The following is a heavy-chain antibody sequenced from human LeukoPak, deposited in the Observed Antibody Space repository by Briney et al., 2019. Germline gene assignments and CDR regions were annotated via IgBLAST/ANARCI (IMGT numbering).Heavy chain of an antibody. J-gene: IGHJ4*02. CDR1: GYTFSGYY. V-gene: IGHV1-2*02. CDR2: INPNSGVT. D-gene: IGHD6-13*01. CDR3: ARDYQTAAPDY. Sequence: ASVKVSCKASGYTFSGYYIHWVRQGPGQGLEWMGWINPNSGVTDYAQKFQGRVTMTRDTSISTAYMELSRLSSDDTAVYYCARDYQTAAPDYWGQGALVTVSS.